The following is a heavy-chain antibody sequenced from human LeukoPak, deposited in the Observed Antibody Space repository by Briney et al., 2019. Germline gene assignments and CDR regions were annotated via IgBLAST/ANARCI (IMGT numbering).Heavy chain of an antibody. D-gene: IGHD3-3*01. CDR2: ISGSGGST. V-gene: IGHV3-23*01. J-gene: IGHJ6*02. CDR3: ARADVGLFKPYYDFWSAQRSRYGMDV. Sequence: AGGSLRLSCAASGFTFSSYAMSWVRQAPGKGLEWVSAISGSGGSTYYADSVKGRFTISRDNAKNSLYLQMNSLRDEDTAVYYCARADVGLFKPYYDFWSAQRSRYGMDVWGQGTTVTVSS. CDR1: GFTFSSYA.